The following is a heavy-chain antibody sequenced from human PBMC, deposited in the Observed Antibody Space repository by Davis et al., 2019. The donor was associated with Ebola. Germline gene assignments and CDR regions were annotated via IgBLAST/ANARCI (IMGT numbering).Heavy chain of an antibody. V-gene: IGHV4-34*01. J-gene: IGHJ4*02. CDR3: ARMSIAARPIDY. Sequence: SETLSLTCAVYGGSFSGYYWSWIRQPPGKGLEWIGEINHSGSTNYNPSLKSRVTISVDTSKNQSSLKLSSVTAADTAVYYCARMSIAARPIDYWGQGTLVTVSS. D-gene: IGHD6-6*01. CDR2: INHSGST. CDR1: GGSFSGYY.